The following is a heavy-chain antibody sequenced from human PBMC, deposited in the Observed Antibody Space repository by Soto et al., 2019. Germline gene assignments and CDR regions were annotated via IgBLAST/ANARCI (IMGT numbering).Heavy chain of an antibody. V-gene: IGHV5-10-1*01. CDR2: IDPSDSYI. D-gene: IGHD3-10*01. CDR3: ARHKFEVLTMERGVTYPPYNWFDP. J-gene: IGHJ5*02. Sequence: PGESLKISCKGSGGRFTSYWISWVRQMPGKGLEWMGRIDPSDSYINYSPSFQGHVTFSVDKSTSIAYLQWSSLKASDTAIYYCARHKFEVLTMERGVTYPPYNWFDPWGQGTLVTVSS. CDR1: GGRFTSYW.